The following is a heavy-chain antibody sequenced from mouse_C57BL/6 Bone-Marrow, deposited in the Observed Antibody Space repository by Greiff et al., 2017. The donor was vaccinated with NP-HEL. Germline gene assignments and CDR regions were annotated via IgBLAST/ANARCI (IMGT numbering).Heavy chain of an antibody. J-gene: IGHJ2*01. CDR1: GFNIKDDY. V-gene: IGHV14-4*01. CDR2: IDPENGDT. Sequence: EVQRVESGAELVRPGASVKLSCTASGFNIKDDYMHWVKQRPEQGLEWIGWIDPENGDTDYASKFQGKATLTADTSSNTAYLQLSSLTSEDTAVYYCTPYGNFFDYWGQGTTLTVSS. D-gene: IGHD2-1*01. CDR3: TPYGNFFDY.